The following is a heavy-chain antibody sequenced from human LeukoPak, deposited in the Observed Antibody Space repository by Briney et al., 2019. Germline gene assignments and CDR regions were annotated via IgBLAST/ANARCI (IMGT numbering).Heavy chain of an antibody. D-gene: IGHD6-13*01. J-gene: IGHJ4*02. V-gene: IGHV3-21*01. Sequence: GGSLRLSCATSGFTFSSYAMSWVRQAPGKGLEWVSSISSSSSYIYYADSVKGRFTISRDNAKNSLYLQMNSLRAEDTAVYYCARAPYLYSSSWYEDYWGQGTLVTVSS. CDR1: GFTFSSYA. CDR3: ARAPYLYSSSWYEDY. CDR2: ISSSSSYI.